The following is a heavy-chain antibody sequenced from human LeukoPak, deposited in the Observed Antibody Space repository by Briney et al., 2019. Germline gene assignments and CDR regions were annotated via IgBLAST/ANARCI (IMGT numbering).Heavy chain of an antibody. CDR3: AGGHFGVVITFDY. Sequence: ASVKVSCKASGGTFSSYTISWVRQAPGQGLEWMGRIIPILGIANYAQKFQGRVTITTDKSTSTAYMELSSLRSEDTAVYYCAGGHFGVVITFDYWGQGTLVTVSS. J-gene: IGHJ4*02. D-gene: IGHD3-3*01. CDR2: IIPILGIA. V-gene: IGHV1-69*02. CDR1: GGTFSSYT.